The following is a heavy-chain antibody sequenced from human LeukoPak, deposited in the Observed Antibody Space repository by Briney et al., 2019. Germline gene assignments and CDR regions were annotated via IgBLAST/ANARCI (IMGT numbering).Heavy chain of an antibody. J-gene: IGHJ6*03. CDR1: GFTVSSNY. CDR3: ARVPLGYSSSWYLPTYYMDV. V-gene: IGHV3-66*02. CDR2: IYSGGST. Sequence: GGSLRLSCVASGFTVSSNYMSWVRQAPGKGLEWVSVIYSGGSTYYADSVKGRFTISRDNSKNTLYLQMNSLRAEDTAVYYCARVPLGYSSSWYLPTYYMDVWGKGTTVTVSS. D-gene: IGHD6-13*01.